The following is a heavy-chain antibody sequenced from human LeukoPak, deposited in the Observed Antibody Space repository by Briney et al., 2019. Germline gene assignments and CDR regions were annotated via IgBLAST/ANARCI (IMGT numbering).Heavy chain of an antibody. D-gene: IGHD6-13*01. J-gene: IGHJ4*02. V-gene: IGHV1-69*05. CDR2: IIPIFGIA. CDR1: GGTFSSYA. Sequence: ASVKVSCKASGGTFSSYAISWVRQAPGQGLEWMGGIIPIFGIANYAQKFQGRVTITTDESTSTAYMELSSLRSEDTAVYYCARGREAAALYYFDYWGQGTLVTVSS. CDR3: ARGREAAALYYFDY.